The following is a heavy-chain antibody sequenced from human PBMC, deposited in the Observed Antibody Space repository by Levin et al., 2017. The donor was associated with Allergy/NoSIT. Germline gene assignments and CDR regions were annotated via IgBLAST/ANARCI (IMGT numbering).Heavy chain of an antibody. CDR3: ARGPSTVVTTL. J-gene: IGHJ4*02. CDR2: IKQDGSHS. CDR1: GFMFSSYW. V-gene: IGHV3-7*01. Sequence: SCAASGFMFSSYWMSWVRHTPGKGLEWVANIKQDGSHSNYVDSVKGRFTISRDNAKNSLYLQMNSVRDEDTAVYYCARGPSTVVTTLWGQGTPVTVSS. D-gene: IGHD2-21*02.